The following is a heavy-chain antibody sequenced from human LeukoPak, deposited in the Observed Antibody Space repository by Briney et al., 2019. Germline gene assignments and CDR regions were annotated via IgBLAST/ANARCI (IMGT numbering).Heavy chain of an antibody. CDR3: ARMMYGDFVGYFDY. J-gene: IGHJ4*02. CDR2: IRWDDNK. V-gene: IGHV2-70*01. Sequence: SGPALVKPTQTLTLTCTFSGFSLSTSGMCVSWIRQPPGKALEWLALIRWDDNKYYSTSLKTRLTISKDTSKNQVVFTMTNMDPVDTATYYCARMMYGDFVGYFDYWGQGTLVAVSS. CDR1: GFSLSTSGMC. D-gene: IGHD4-17*01.